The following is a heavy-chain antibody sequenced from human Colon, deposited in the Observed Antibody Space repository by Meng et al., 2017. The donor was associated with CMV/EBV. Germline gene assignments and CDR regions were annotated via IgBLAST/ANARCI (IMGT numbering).Heavy chain of an antibody. J-gene: IGHJ4*02. V-gene: IGHV3-23*01. CDR3: AKYSGSGSRQGLVDY. CDR1: GFTFNNYG. CDR2: ISASGANT. D-gene: IGHD3-10*01. Sequence: SGFTFNNYGMSWVRQAPGKGLEWVSAISASGANTYYADSVKGRFTISRDNSNNTLWLQMSSLSAEDTAVYYCAKYSGSGSRQGLVDYWGKGTLVTVSS.